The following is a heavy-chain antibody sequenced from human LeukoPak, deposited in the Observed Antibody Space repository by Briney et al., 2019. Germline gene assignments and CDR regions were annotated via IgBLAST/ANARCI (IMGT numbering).Heavy chain of an antibody. CDR2: IYYSGST. Sequence: SETLSLTCTVSGGSLSSYYWSWIRQPPGKGLEWIGYIYYSGSTNYNPSLKSRVTISVDTSKNQFSLKLSSVTAADTAVYYCARVGSYYYDSSGNLRGAFDIWGQGTMVTVSS. D-gene: IGHD3-22*01. CDR1: GGSLSSYY. J-gene: IGHJ3*02. CDR3: ARVGSYYYDSSGNLRGAFDI. V-gene: IGHV4-59*01.